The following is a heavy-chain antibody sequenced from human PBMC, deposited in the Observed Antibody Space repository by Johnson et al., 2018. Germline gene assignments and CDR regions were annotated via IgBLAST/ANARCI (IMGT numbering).Heavy chain of an antibody. D-gene: IGHD1-26*01. CDR2: ISFDGSNK. Sequence: VQLVESGGGVVQPGRSLRLSCAASGFTFNSFTMHWVRQAPGKGLEWGAVISFDGSNKYFADSLKGRFFISRDNSQNTLYLQINSLRPEDTAVYYCAKWENLKGAFDIWGQGTMVTVSS. V-gene: IGHV3-30*18. CDR1: GFTFNSFT. CDR3: AKWENLKGAFDI. J-gene: IGHJ3*02.